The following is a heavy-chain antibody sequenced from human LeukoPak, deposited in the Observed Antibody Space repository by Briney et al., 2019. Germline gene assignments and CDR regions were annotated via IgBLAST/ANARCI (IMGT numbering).Heavy chain of an antibody. D-gene: IGHD6-19*01. J-gene: IGHJ3*02. CDR1: GFTFSSYW. CDR2: IKQDGSEK. V-gene: IGHV3-7*01. Sequence: PGGSLRLSWAASGFTFSSYWMSWVRQAPGKGLEWVANIKQDGSEKYYVDSVKGRFTISRDNAKNSLYLQMNSLRAEDTAVYYCASTSDGYSSGWTLWSDAFDIWGQGTMVTVSS. CDR3: ASTSDGYSSGWTLWSDAFDI.